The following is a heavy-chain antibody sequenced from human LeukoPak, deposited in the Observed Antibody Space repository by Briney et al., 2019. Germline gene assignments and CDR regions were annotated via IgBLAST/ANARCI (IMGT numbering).Heavy chain of an antibody. CDR1: GFTFSSYA. CDR3: AREIGAFDP. J-gene: IGHJ5*02. D-gene: IGHD1-26*01. V-gene: IGHV3-30*04. Sequence: GGSLRLSCAASGFTFSSYAMHWVRQAPGKGLEWVAVISYDGSNKYYADSVKGRFTISRDNSKNTPYLQMNSLRAEDTAVYYCAREIGAFDPWGQGTLVTVSS. CDR2: ISYDGSNK.